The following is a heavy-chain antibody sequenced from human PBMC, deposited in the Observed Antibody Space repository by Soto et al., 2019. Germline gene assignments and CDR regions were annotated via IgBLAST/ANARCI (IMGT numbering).Heavy chain of an antibody. D-gene: IGHD1-26*01. CDR1: GYTFTSYD. J-gene: IGHJ6*02. CDR3: ARAGGGDPYYYYYGMDV. Sequence: ASVKVSCKASGYTFTSYDITGVRQATGQGLEWMGWMNPNSGNTGYAQKFQGRVTMTRNTSISTAYMELSSLRSEDTAVYYCARAGGGDPYYYYYGMDVWGQGTTVTVSS. CDR2: MNPNSGNT. V-gene: IGHV1-8*01.